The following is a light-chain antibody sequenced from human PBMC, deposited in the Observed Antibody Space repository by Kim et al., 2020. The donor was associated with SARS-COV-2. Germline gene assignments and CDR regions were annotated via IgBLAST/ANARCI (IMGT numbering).Light chain of an antibody. CDR2: TNN. V-gene: IGLV1-44*01. Sequence: GQRVTIACSGSSSNLGSNAVHWYQQLPGTGPKLLIYTNNQRPSGVPDRFSGSKSGTSASLAISGLQSEDEADYYCAALDDSLNGWVFGGGTQLTVL. J-gene: IGLJ3*02. CDR1: SSNLGSNA. CDR3: AALDDSLNGWV.